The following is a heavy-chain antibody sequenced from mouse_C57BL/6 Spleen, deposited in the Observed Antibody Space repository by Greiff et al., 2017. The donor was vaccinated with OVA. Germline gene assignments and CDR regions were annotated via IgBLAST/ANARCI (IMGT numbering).Heavy chain of an antibody. J-gene: IGHJ1*03. CDR1: GYTFTSYW. CDR3: ARRPDV. V-gene: IGHV1-50*01. CDR2: IDPSDSYT. Sequence: QVQLQQPGAELVKPGASVKLSCKASGYTFTSYWLQWVKQRPGQGLEWIGEIDPSDSYTNYNQKFKGKATLTVDTSSSTAYMQLSSLTSEDSAVYYCARRPDVWGTGTTVTVSS.